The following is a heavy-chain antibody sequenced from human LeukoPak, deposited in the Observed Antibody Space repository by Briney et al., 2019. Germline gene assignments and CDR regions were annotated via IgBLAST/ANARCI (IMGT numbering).Heavy chain of an antibody. CDR2: MYTGGRP. Sequence: SETLSLTCTVSGGSISSYYWSWIRQPAGKGLEWIGRMYTGGRPYYNPSLKSRVTMSVDTSKDQFSLRLNSVTAADTAVYYCARGKGLAAAGTEGALDIWGQGAMVTVSS. CDR3: ARGKGLAAAGTEGALDI. D-gene: IGHD6-13*01. V-gene: IGHV4-4*07. J-gene: IGHJ3*02. CDR1: GGSISSYY.